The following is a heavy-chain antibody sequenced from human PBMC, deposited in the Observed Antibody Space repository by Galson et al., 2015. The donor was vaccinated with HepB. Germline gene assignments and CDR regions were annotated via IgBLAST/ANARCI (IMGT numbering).Heavy chain of an antibody. J-gene: IGHJ4*02. D-gene: IGHD4-17*01. CDR2: IYYSGST. CDR1: GGSINSYY. V-gene: IGHV4-59*01. Sequence: SETLSLTCTVSGGSINSYYWSWIRQPPGKGLEWIGYIYYSGSTNYSPSLRSRVTISVDTSKNQFSLKLSSVTAADTAVYYCARAAYGDYPDYWGQGTLDTVSS. CDR3: ARAAYGDYPDY.